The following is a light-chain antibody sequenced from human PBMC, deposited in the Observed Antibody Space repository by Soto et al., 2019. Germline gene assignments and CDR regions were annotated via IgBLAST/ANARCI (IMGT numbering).Light chain of an antibody. Sequence: QSALTQTASVSGSPXXXXXXXXTGSSXDVGGYNFVSWYQQHPGKAPKLIIHEVSNRPSGVSNRFSGSKSGNTASLTISGLQAEDEAVYYCCSHSTSVTWMFGGGTKLTVL. J-gene: IGLJ3*02. V-gene: IGLV2-14*03. CDR1: SXDVGGYNF. CDR2: EVS. CDR3: CSHSTSVTWM.